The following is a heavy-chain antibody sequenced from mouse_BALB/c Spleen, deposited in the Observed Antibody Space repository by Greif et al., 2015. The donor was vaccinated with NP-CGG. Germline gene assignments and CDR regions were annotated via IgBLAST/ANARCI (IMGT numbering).Heavy chain of an antibody. CDR3: ARSRGRPPFAY. V-gene: IGHV5-12-1*01. J-gene: IGHJ3*01. CDR2: ISSGGGST. CDR1: GFAFSSYD. Sequence: DVMLVESGGGLVKPGGSLKLSCAASGFAFSSYDMSWARQTPEKRLEWVAYISSGGGSTYYPDTVKGRFTISRDNAKNTLYLQMSSLKSEDTAMYYCARSRGRPPFAYWGQGTLVTVSA. D-gene: IGHD3-1*01.